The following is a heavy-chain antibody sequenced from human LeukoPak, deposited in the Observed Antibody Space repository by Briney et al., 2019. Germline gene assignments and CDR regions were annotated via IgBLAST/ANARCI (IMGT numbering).Heavy chain of an antibody. D-gene: IGHD4-17*01. CDR2: IYYSGST. J-gene: IGHJ4*03. CDR1: GGSISSYY. V-gene: IGHV4-59*08. CDR3: ARGGNYGDYDGFFEN. Sequence: PSETLSLTCTVSGGSISSYYWSWIRQPPGKGLEWIGYIYYSGSTNYNPSLRSRVTISVDTSKNQFSLKLSSVTAADTAVYYCARGGNYGDYDGFFENCAQGTLVTVSS.